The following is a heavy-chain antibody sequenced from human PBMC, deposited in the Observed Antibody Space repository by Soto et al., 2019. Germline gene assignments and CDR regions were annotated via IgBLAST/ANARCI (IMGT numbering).Heavy chain of an antibody. Sequence: SETLSLTCTVSGGSISSRTYYWGWIRQPPGTGLEWIASIYYNGNDFYNPSLNSRVTISVDTSNNQFSLKLRSVTAADTAVYYCSRQTKDYYDTSGYYLNWGQGTLVTVSS. V-gene: IGHV4-39*01. CDR1: GGSISSRTYY. CDR3: SRQTKDYYDTSGYYLN. J-gene: IGHJ4*02. D-gene: IGHD3-22*01. CDR2: IYYNGND.